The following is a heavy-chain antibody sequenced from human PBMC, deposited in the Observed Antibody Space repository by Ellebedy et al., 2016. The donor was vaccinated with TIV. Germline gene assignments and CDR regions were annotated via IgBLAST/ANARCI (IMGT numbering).Heavy chain of an antibody. D-gene: IGHD3-22*01. J-gene: IGHJ5*02. CDR2: IYHSGKT. CDR1: GASTSSGASS. V-gene: IGHV4-30-2*01. CDR3: ARVRNYYDSSGYYWPYNWFDP. Sequence: SETLSPTXAVSGASTSSGASSWSWIRQPPGKGLEWIGYIYHSGKTYYNPSLKSRVTISVDRPKNQFSVRLNSVTAADTAVYYCARVRNYYDSSGYYWPYNWFDPWGQGTLVTVSS.